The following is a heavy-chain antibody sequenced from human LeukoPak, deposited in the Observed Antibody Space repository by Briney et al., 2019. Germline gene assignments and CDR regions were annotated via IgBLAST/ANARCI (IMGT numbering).Heavy chain of an antibody. D-gene: IGHD4-11*01. CDR1: GFTFSSYE. Sequence: GALRLSCAASGFTFSSYEMNWVRQAPGKGLEWVSYIDSSGSNIHYADSVMGRFTISRDNSKNTLYLQLNSLSADDTAVYYCARGGGNYYYYYYYYMDVWGKGTTVTISS. CDR2: IDSSGSNI. J-gene: IGHJ6*03. CDR3: ARGGGNYYYYYYYYMDV. V-gene: IGHV3-48*03.